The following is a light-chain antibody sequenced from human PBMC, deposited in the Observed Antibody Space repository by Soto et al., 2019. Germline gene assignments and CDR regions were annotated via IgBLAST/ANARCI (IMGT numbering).Light chain of an antibody. J-gene: IGKJ1*01. CDR1: QSVSSN. V-gene: IGKV3-15*01. Sequence: EIVMTQSPATLSVSPGERATLSCRASQSVSSNLAWYQKKPGQAPRLLIYGASTRATGIPTRFSGSGSGTEFTLTISSRQSEDFAVYYCQQYNNWWTFGQGTRVKIK. CDR3: QQYNNWWT. CDR2: GAS.